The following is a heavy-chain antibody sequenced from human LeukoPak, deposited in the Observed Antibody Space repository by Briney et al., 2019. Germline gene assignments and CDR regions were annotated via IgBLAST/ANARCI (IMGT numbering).Heavy chain of an antibody. CDR2: IFYSGST. CDR3: AGRGAYSFDY. Sequence: SETLSLTCTVSGGSISGYYWSWIRQPPGKGLEWIGYIFYSGSTNYNPSLKSRVTISVDTSKNQFSLKLSSVTAADTAVYYCAGRGAYSFDYWGQGTLVTVSS. J-gene: IGHJ4*02. V-gene: IGHV4-59*01. CDR1: GGSISGYY. D-gene: IGHD1-1*01.